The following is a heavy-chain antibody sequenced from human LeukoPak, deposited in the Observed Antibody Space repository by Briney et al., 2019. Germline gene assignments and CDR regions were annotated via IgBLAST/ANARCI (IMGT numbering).Heavy chain of an antibody. CDR1: GFTFTTYA. Sequence: QSGGSLRLSCSASGFTFTTYAMSWVRQAPGKGLEWVSLIRGSGTSTYYADSMRGRFTISRDNSKNTLYLQMNSLRAEDTAVYYCARERSLLGMDVWGQGTTVTVSS. V-gene: IGHV3-23*01. J-gene: IGHJ6*02. CDR2: IRGSGTST. D-gene: IGHD2-15*01. CDR3: ARERSLLGMDV.